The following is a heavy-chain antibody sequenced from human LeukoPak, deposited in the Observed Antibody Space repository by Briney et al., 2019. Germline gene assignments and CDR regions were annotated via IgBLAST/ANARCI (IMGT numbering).Heavy chain of an antibody. CDR3: ARGLSSSWDDAFDI. V-gene: IGHV4-61*02. J-gene: IGHJ3*02. CDR1: GGSISSSSYY. CDR2: IYTSGST. D-gene: IGHD6-13*01. Sequence: SETLSLTCTVSGGSISSSSYYWGWIRQPAGRGLEWIGRIYTSGSTNYNPSLKSRVTISVDTSKNQFSLKLSSVTAADTAVYYCARGLSSSWDDAFDIWGQGTMVTVSS.